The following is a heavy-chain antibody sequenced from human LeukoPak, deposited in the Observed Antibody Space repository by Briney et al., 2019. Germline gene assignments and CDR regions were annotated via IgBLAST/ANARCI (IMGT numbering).Heavy chain of an antibody. D-gene: IGHD5-18*01. Sequence: SETLSLTCTVSGGSISSSSYYWGWIRQPPGKGLEWIGEIYHSGSTNYNPSLKSRVTISVDKSKNQFSLKLSSVTAADTAVYYCARESGTAMVKFDYWGQGTLVTVSS. CDR1: GGSISSSSYY. J-gene: IGHJ4*02. CDR2: IYHSGST. CDR3: ARESGTAMVKFDY. V-gene: IGHV4-39*07.